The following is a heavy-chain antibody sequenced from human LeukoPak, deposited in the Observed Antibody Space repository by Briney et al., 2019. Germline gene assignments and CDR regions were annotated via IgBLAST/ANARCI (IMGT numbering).Heavy chain of an antibody. J-gene: IGHJ4*02. CDR1: GYTFTSYG. CDR2: SSAYNGNT. D-gene: IGHD4-17*01. V-gene: IGHV1-18*01. Sequence: ASVKVSCKASGYTFTSYGISWVRQAPGQGLEWMGWSSAYNGNTNYAQKLQGRVTMTTDTSTSTAYMELRSLRSDDTAVYYCARDRVIIAVTDRGGFPDYWGQGTLVTVPS. CDR3: ARDRVIIAVTDRGGFPDY.